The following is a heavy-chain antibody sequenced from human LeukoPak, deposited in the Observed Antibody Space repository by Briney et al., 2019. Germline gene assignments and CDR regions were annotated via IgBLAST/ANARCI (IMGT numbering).Heavy chain of an antibody. CDR3: ATHARPSGGLHAFDI. Sequence: SETLSLTXTVSGYSISSGYYWGWIRQPPGKGLEWIGSIYHSGSTYYNPSLKSRVTISVDTSKNQFSLKLSSVTAADTAVYYCATHARPSGGLHAFDIWGQGTMVTVSS. V-gene: IGHV4-38-2*02. CDR1: GYSISSGYY. D-gene: IGHD3-10*01. CDR2: IYHSGST. J-gene: IGHJ3*02.